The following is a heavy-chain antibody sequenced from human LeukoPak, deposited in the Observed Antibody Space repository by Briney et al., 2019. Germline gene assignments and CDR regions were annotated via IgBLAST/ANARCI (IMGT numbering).Heavy chain of an antibody. Sequence: GGSLRLSCAVSGITFNNYAMTWVRQAPGKGLEWVSGISRSGDTTYYGDSVKGRFTISRDNSKNTVYLQMNSLRAEDTAVYYCAQDDASGTYYLTWFDSWGQGILVTVSS. CDR1: GITFNNYA. J-gene: IGHJ5*01. D-gene: IGHD3-10*01. CDR2: ISRSGDTT. CDR3: AQDDASGTYYLTWFDS. V-gene: IGHV3-23*01.